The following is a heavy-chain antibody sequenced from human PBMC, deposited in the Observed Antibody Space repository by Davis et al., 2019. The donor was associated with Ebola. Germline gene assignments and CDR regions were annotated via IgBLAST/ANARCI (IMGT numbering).Heavy chain of an antibody. V-gene: IGHV3-7*03. D-gene: IGHD3-16*01. CDR2: KKPDGSEQ. J-gene: IGHJ4*02. Sequence: GGSLRLSCAASGFTFSTYRMTWVRQTPGMGLECVANKKPDGSEQSYGDSVKGRFTVSRDNAKNSLYLQMNSLRAEDTAVYYCARDMKIMRLWGSPGKYWGQGTLVTVSS. CDR1: GFTFSTYR. CDR3: ARDMKIMRLWGSPGKY.